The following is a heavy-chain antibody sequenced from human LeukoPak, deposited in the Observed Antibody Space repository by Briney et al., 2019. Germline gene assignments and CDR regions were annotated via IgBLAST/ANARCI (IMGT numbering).Heavy chain of an antibody. V-gene: IGHV3-21*01. CDR1: GFTFSSYS. J-gene: IGHJ4*02. CDR2: ISSSGTYI. Sequence: GGSLRLSCAASGFTFSSYSMNWVRQAPGKGLEWVSSISSSGTYIYYADSVKGRFTISRDNAKNSLFLQMNSLRAEDTAVYYCARVGYCSGGYCSTGGYDYWGQGTLVTVSS. CDR3: ARVGYCSGGYCSTGGYDY. D-gene: IGHD2-15*01.